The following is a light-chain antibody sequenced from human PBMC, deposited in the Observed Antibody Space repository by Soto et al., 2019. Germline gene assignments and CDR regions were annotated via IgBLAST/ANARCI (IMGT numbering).Light chain of an antibody. CDR2: DAS. CDR3: QHYNNYLYA. CDR1: QSVSSY. V-gene: IGKV3-11*01. Sequence: EIVLTQSPATLSLSPGERATLSCRASQSVSSYLAWYQQKPGQAPRLLIYDASNRATGIPARFSGSGSGTDFTLTISSLEPEDFATYYCQHYNNYLYAFGQGTKLEIK. J-gene: IGKJ2*01.